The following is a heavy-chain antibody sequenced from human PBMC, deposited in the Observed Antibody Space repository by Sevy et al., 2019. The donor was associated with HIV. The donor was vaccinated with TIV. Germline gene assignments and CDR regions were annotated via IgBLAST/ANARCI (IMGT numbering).Heavy chain of an antibody. D-gene: IGHD1-7*01. J-gene: IGHJ6*02. V-gene: IGHV1-8*01. CDR3: ASGGCGVVWNYEYYYYGMDV. CDR1: GDTFITYD. CDR2: MSPKRGNT. Sequence: ASVKVSCKASGDTFITYDINWVRQATGQGLEWMGWMSPKRGNTDYALKFQGRLIMTRDLATSTAYMELSSLSSEDTAVYYCASGGCGVVWNYEYYYYGMDVWGQGTTVTVSS.